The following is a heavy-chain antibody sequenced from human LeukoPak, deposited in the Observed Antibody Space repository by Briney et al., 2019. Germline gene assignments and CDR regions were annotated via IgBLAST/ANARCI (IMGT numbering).Heavy chain of an antibody. CDR1: GFTFSGYA. CDR3: AKDYVEFDS. D-gene: IGHD3-16*01. CDR2: IIGSGGSA. J-gene: IGHJ4*02. V-gene: IGHV3-23*01. Sequence: PGGSLRLSCAASGFTFSGYAMTWVRQAPGKGLESVAAIIGSGGSAFYADSVKGRFTISRDNSRNTLFLQMNSLRVEDTAVYYCAKDYVEFDSWGQGTLVTVSS.